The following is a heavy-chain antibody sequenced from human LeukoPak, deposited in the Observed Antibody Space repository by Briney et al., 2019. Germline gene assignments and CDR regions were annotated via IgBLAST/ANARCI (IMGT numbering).Heavy chain of an antibody. J-gene: IGHJ3*02. CDR3: ARGGGITMFGVLGNVFDI. CDR2: IYYSGSA. CDR1: GGSIIRYY. V-gene: IGHV4-59*01. D-gene: IGHD3-10*02. Sequence: PSETLSLTCAVSGGSIIRYYGSWIRQPPGGGLEWVAYIYYSGSANYNPSLKRGVTTSADTSKNQFSLKLSSVSTADTAVYDCARGGGITMFGVLGNVFDIWGQGTMVTVSS.